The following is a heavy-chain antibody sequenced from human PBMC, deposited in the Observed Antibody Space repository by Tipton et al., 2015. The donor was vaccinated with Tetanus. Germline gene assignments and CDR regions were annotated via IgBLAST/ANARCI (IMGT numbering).Heavy chain of an antibody. CDR2: INYSGTT. CDR1: GGSFSGYY. Sequence: GLVKPSETLSLTCAVYGGSFSGYYWNWIRQPPGKGLEWIGEINYSGTTDYNPSLQSRATISLDTAKKRFSLRLRSMTAADTAVYYCARSHVFRLTLFGEEIPRSGRFDPWGQGTLVTVSS. D-gene: IGHD3-3*01. CDR3: ARSHVFRLTLFGEEIPRSGRFDP. J-gene: IGHJ5*02. V-gene: IGHV4-34*01.